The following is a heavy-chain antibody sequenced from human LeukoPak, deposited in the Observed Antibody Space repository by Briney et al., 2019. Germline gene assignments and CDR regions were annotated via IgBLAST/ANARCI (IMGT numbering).Heavy chain of an antibody. CDR2: IYTSGST. J-gene: IGHJ6*03. V-gene: IGHV4-4*09. D-gene: IGHD1-26*01. CDR1: GGSISSYY. CDR3: ARGSTLRSLAYYYYMDV. Sequence: SETLSLTCTVSGGSISSYYWSWIRQPAGKGLEWIGYIYTSGSTNYNPSLKSRVTISVDTSKNQFSLKLSSVTAADTAVYFCARGSTLRSLAYYYYMDVWGKGTTVTVSS.